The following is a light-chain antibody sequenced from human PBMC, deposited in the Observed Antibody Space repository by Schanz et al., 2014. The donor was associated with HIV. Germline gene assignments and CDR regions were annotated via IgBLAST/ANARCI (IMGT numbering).Light chain of an antibody. CDR1: SSKIGNNY. CDR2: DSN. Sequence: QSVLTQPPSVSAAPRQKVRIGGDGSSSKIGNNYVCWYRPRPGTAPKLLIYDSNKRPSGIPDRFSGSKSGTSATLGITGLQTGDEADYYCVTWPLSLSPRLFGGGTKVTVL. V-gene: IGLV1-51*01. CDR3: VTWPLSLSPRL. J-gene: IGLJ2*01.